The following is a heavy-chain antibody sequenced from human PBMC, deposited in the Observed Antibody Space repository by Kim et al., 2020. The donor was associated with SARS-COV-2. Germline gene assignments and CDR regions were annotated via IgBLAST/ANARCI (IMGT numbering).Heavy chain of an antibody. V-gene: IGHV3-48*04. J-gene: IGHJ6*02. CDR2: ISSSSSTI. D-gene: IGHD1-26*01. Sequence: GGSLRLSCAASGFTFNSFSMNWVRQAPGKGLEWVSYISSSSSTIYYADSVKGRFTISRDNGKNSLYLQMNSLRAEDMAVYYCARFSGSNSGMDVWGQGTTVTVSS. CDR3: ARFSGSNSGMDV. CDR1: GFTFNSFS.